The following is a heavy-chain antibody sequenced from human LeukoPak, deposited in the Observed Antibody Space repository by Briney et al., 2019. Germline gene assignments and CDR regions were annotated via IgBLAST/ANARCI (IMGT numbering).Heavy chain of an antibody. J-gene: IGHJ3*02. CDR1: GFTFSTYW. Sequence: PGGSLRLSCAASGFTFSTYWMHWVRQAPGKGLVWVSHINSDVRSTSYADSVKGRFTISRDNARNTLYLQMNSLRAEDTAVYYCTRDNSPHYDAYDIWGQGTMVTVSS. CDR3: TRDNSPHYDAYDI. D-gene: IGHD5-24*01. CDR2: INSDVRST. V-gene: IGHV3-74*01.